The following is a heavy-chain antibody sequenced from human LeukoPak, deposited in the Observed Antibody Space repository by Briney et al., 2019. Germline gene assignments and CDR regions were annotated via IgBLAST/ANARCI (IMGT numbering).Heavy chain of an antibody. CDR1: GYTFTGYY. Sequence: ASVKVSCKASGYTFTGYYMHWVRQAPGQGLEWMGWINPNSGGTNYAQKFQGRVTMTRDTSISTAYMELRSLRSDDTAVYYCARRNYDHIWGNYGSLYYFDYWGQGTLVTVSS. V-gene: IGHV1-2*02. CDR3: ARRNYDHIWGNYGSLYYFDY. J-gene: IGHJ4*02. CDR2: INPNSGGT. D-gene: IGHD3-16*01.